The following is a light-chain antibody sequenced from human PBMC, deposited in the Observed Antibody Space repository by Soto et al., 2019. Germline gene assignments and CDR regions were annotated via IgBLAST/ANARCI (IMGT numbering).Light chain of an antibody. CDR1: NSNVGGGYD. CDR3: QSYDPTLNVV. J-gene: IGLJ2*01. Sequence: QAVVMQPPSVSGAPGQTVTISCTGSNSNVGGGYDVHWYQQLPGSAPKLLIYANNNRPSGVPDRFSGSKSGTSASLAITGLQAEDEADYYCQSYDPTLNVVFGGGTKVTVL. CDR2: ANN. V-gene: IGLV1-40*01.